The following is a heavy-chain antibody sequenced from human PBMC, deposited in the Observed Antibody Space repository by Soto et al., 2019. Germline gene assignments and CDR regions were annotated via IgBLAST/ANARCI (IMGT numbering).Heavy chain of an antibody. Sequence: LGGSLRLSCAASEFTFSSYSMNWVRQAPGKGLEWVSSISRSRSYIYYEDSVKGRFTIYRDNAKNSMYLQMNSLRAEDTAVYYCARDLTRFLEWSSEFDYWGQGT. V-gene: IGHV3-21*01. CDR2: ISRSRSYI. J-gene: IGHJ4*02. D-gene: IGHD3-3*01. CDR1: EFTFSSYS. CDR3: ARDLTRFLEWSSEFDY.